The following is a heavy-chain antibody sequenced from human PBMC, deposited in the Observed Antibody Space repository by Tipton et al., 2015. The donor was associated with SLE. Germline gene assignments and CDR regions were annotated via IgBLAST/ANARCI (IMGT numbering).Heavy chain of an antibody. D-gene: IGHD1-14*01. CDR3: AAQPVAGLWYFDL. CDR2: IYYSGSA. CDR1: GGSISSYY. V-gene: IGHV4-59*01. Sequence: TLSLTCTVSGGSISSYYWSWIRQPPGQGLEWIGYIYYSGSANYNPSLKSRVTISVDTSKNQFSLKLSSVTAADTALYYCAAQPVAGLWYFDLWGRGTVVTVSS. J-gene: IGHJ2*01.